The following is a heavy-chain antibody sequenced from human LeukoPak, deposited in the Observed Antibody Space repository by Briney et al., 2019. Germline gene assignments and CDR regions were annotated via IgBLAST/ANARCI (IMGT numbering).Heavy chain of an antibody. CDR1: GYTFTSYY. CDR2: INPSGGST. J-gene: IGHJ4*02. D-gene: IGHD3-22*01. Sequence: ASVKVSCKASGYTFTSYYMHWVRQAPGQGLEWMGIINPSGGSTSYAQKFQGRVTMTRDTSTSTVYMELGSLRSEDTAVYYCARGRTMIVVVTHTASFDYWGQGTLVTVSS. V-gene: IGHV1-46*01. CDR3: ARGRTMIVVVTHTASFDY.